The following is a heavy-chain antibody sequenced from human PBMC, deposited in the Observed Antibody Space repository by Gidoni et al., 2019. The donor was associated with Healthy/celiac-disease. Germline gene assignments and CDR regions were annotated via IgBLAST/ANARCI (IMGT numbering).Heavy chain of an antibody. J-gene: IGHJ4*02. CDR2: IADDGSNK. Sequence: QVQLVESGGGVVQPGRSLRLSCSASGFTFSSYSMHWVRPAPGKGLEWVAVIADDGSNKDYADSVKGRLTISRDNSKNTLYLQMNSLRAEDTAVYYCARDPGAVAGPFDYWGQGTLVTVSS. CDR3: ARDPGAVAGPFDY. CDR1: GFTFSSYS. V-gene: IGHV3-30*01. D-gene: IGHD6-19*01.